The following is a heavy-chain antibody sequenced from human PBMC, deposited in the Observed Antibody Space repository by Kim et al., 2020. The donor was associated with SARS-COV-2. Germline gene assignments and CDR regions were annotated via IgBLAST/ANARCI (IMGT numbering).Heavy chain of an antibody. Sequence: SVKVSCKASGGTFSSYAISWVRQAPGQGLEWMGRIIPILGIANYAQKFQGRVTITADKSTSTAYMELSSLRSEDTAVYYCAMSSTSATLEFYPWGQGTLVTVSS. CDR3: AMSSTSATLEFYP. J-gene: IGHJ5*02. D-gene: IGHD2-2*01. V-gene: IGHV1-69*04. CDR1: GGTFSSYA. CDR2: IIPILGIA.